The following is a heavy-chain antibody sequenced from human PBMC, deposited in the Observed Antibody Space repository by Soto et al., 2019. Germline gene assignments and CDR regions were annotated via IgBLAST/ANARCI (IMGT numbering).Heavy chain of an antibody. J-gene: IGHJ4*02. CDR3: ARAVASRSRGYFDS. D-gene: IGHD2-15*01. CDR1: GFLFSSYE. V-gene: IGHV3-48*03. Sequence: EVQLVESGGGLVQPGGSLRLSCAASGFLFSSYEMNWVRQAPGKGLEWLSYISSSGSSIYYTESVKGRFTISRDNAKKSLHLQMNSLRVEDTAVYCCARAVASRSRGYFDSWGQGVLVTVSS. CDR2: ISSSGSSI.